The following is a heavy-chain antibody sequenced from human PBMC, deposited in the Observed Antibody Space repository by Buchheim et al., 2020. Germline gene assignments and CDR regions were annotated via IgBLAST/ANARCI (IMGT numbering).Heavy chain of an antibody. J-gene: IGHJ4*02. CDR2: AYYTGTT. Sequence: QLQLQESGPGLVKPSETLSLTCFVSGDSIGSSSYYWGWVRQSPGKGLEWIAIAYYTGTTFYNPSLKSRATISIETSKSQFSLKMNSVTAADTAVYYCASGTILWFRTIDFWGQGAL. CDR1: GDSIGSSSYY. CDR3: ASGTILWFRTIDF. D-gene: IGHD3-10*01. V-gene: IGHV4-39*01.